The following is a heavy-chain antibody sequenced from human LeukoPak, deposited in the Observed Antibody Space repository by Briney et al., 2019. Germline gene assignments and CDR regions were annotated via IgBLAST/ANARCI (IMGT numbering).Heavy chain of an antibody. CDR1: GFTFSTYW. V-gene: IGHV3-7*01. J-gene: IGHJ4*02. CDR3: AREVAAEIAVAGTGIDY. CDR2: INQDGNEK. D-gene: IGHD6-19*01. Sequence: GGSLRLSCAASGFTFSTYWINWVRQAPGKGLEWVAVINQDGNEKYYVDSVRGRFTISRDNAKNSLYLQMNSLRAEDTAVYYCAREVAAEIAVAGTGIDYWGQGTLVAVSS.